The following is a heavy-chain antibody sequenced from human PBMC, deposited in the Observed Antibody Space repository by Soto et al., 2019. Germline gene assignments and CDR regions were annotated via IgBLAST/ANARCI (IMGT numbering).Heavy chain of an antibody. CDR2: IYSGGST. D-gene: IGHD3-22*01. CDR3: ARRLDSGYWEYFDY. Sequence: LRLSCAASGFTVSSNYMSWVRQAPGKGLEWVSVIYSGGSTYYADSVKGRFTISRDNSKNTLYLQMNSLRAEDTGVYYCARRLDSGYWEYFDYWGQGTLVNVSS. J-gene: IGHJ4*02. V-gene: IGHV3-53*01. CDR1: GFTVSSNY.